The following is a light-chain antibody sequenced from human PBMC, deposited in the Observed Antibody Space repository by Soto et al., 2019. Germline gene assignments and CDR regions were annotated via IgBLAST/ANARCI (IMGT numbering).Light chain of an antibody. CDR1: QSVSTN. Sequence: EVVMTQSPATLSVSPGERATLSCRTSQSVSTNFAWYQQKPGQAPRVLIFGASTRATGIPARFSGSGSGTEFTLTINSLQSEDFALYYCLQYNNWPRTFGGGTRVEIK. J-gene: IGKJ4*01. CDR3: LQYNNWPRT. CDR2: GAS. V-gene: IGKV3-15*01.